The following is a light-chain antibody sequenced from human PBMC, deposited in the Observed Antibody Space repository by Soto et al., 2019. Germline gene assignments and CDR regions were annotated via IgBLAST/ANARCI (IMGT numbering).Light chain of an antibody. CDR2: AAS. Sequence: VTQFPSSLSASVGDRITITCRASQAIGNYLAWYQQKPGKVPKLLIYAASTLQSGVPSRFSGSRSGTDFTLTVSSLQPEDVATYYCQKYNSAPLTFGPGTKVDIK. CDR3: QKYNSAPLT. V-gene: IGKV1-27*01. CDR1: QAIGNY. J-gene: IGKJ3*01.